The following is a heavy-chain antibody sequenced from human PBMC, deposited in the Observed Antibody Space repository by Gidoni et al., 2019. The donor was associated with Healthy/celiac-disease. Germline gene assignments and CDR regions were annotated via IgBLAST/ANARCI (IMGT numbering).Heavy chain of an antibody. CDR2: IDPSDSYT. Sequence: ELQLVQSGAEVKKPGESLTISCKSSGYRFTSYWISWVRQIPGKGLEWRGRIDPSDSYTNDSPSFQGHVTISADKSISTAYLQWSSLKASDTAMYYCARHGADYYYYGMDVWGQGTTVTVSS. CDR1: GYRFTSYW. D-gene: IGHD1-26*01. V-gene: IGHV5-10-1*03. J-gene: IGHJ6*02. CDR3: ARHGADYYYYGMDV.